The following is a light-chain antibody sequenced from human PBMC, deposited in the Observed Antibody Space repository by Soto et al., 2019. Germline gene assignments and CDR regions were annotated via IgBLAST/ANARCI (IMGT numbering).Light chain of an antibody. V-gene: IGKV1-5*03. CDR2: EAS. CDR3: QQYYTYPWT. J-gene: IGKJ1*01. Sequence: DIQMTQSPSTLSASVGDRVTITCRASQSIDSWLAWYQQKPGKAPKLLIYEASSLESGVPSRFSGSGYGTEFTLTISSLQPDDFATYSCQQYYTYPWTFGQGTKVEIK. CDR1: QSIDSW.